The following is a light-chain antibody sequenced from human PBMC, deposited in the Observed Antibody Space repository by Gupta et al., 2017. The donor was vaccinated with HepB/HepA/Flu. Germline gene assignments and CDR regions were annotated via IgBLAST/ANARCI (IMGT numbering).Light chain of an antibody. CDR3: NSRDSSGNHVV. Sequence: SSELTQYPAVSVALGQTVRITCQGDSLRNYYASWYQQKPGQAPVLVIYGKNNRPSGIPDRFSGSSSGNTASLTITGAQAEDEADYYCNSRDSSGNHVVFGGGTKLTVL. V-gene: IGLV3-19*01. CDR2: GKN. J-gene: IGLJ2*01. CDR1: SLRNYY.